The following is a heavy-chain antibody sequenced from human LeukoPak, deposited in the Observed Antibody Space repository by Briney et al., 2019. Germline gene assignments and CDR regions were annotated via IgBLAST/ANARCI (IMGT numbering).Heavy chain of an antibody. CDR3: ARDAITILGVVTTYTRFDP. CDR1: GYTFTGYY. Sequence: ASVKVSCKASGYTFTGYYMHWVRQAPGQGLEWMGWINPNSGGTNYAQKFQGRVTMTRDTSISTAYMELSRLRSDDTAVYYCARDAITILGVVTTYTRFDPWGQGTLVTVSS. J-gene: IGHJ5*02. D-gene: IGHD3-3*01. V-gene: IGHV1-2*02. CDR2: INPNSGGT.